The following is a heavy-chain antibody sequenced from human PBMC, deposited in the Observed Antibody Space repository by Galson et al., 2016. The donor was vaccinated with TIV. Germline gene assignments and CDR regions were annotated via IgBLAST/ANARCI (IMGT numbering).Heavy chain of an antibody. CDR2: VYLGDSVT. Sequence: QSGAEVKKPGESLKISCKHSGHGFVDYWIVWVRQRPGKGLEWMGIVYLGDSVTRYSPSFQGQVAISADKSSNTAYLQWSSLQASDTAMYYCARTAGGIDQWGQGTLVTVSS. CDR3: ARTAGGIDQ. D-gene: IGHD1-26*01. J-gene: IGHJ4*02. V-gene: IGHV5-51*01. CDR1: GHGFVDYW.